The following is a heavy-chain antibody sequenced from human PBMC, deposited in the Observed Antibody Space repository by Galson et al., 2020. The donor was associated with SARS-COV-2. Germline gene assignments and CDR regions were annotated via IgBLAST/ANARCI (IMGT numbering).Heavy chain of an antibody. D-gene: IGHD6-13*01. CDR1: GFTFSSYG. V-gene: IGHV3-33*01. CDR3: ARDCIAAADCGMDV. CDR2: IWYDGSNK. Sequence: GESLKISCAASGFTFSSYGMHWVRQAPGKGPEWVAVIWYDGSNKYYADSVKGRFTISRDNSKNTLYLQMNSLRAEDTAVYYCARDCIAAADCGMDVWGQGTTVTVSS. J-gene: IGHJ6*02.